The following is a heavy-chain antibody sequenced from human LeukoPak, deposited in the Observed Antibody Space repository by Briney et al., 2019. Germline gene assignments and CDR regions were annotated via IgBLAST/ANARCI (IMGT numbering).Heavy chain of an antibody. Sequence: SETLSLTCTVSGGSISSYYWSWIRQPPGKGLEWIGYIYYSGSTNYNPSLKSRVTISVDTSKNQFTLKLSAVTAADTAVYYCARGEYGGIRGWGQGTLVTVSS. V-gene: IGHV4-59*01. J-gene: IGHJ4*02. CDR1: GGSISSYY. D-gene: IGHD4-23*01. CDR3: ARGEYGGIRG. CDR2: IYYSGST.